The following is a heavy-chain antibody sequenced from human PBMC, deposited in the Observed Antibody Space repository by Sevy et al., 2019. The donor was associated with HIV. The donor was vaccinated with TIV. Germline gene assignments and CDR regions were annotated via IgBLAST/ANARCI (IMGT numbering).Heavy chain of an antibody. CDR2: IKSKTDGGTA. Sequence: GGSLRLSCAASGFTFNYAWMSWVRQAPGKGLEWVGRIKSKTDGGTADYAAHVKGRFTISRDDSENTLYLQMNSLKTEDTAVYYCASVVKNDFWDGHVNYYGLDVWGQGTSVTVSS. CDR3: ASVVKNDFWDGHVNYYGLDV. V-gene: IGHV3-15*01. J-gene: IGHJ6*02. CDR1: GFTFNYAW. D-gene: IGHD3-3*01.